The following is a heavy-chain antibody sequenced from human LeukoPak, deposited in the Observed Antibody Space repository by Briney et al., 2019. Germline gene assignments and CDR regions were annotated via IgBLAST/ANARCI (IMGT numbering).Heavy chain of an antibody. V-gene: IGHV4-38-2*02. CDR1: GYSISSGYY. Sequence: SETLSLTCTVSGYSISSGYYWGWIRQPPGKGLEWIGSIYHSGSTYYNPSLKSRVTISVDTSKNQFSLKLSSVTAADTAVYYCARHITYYDILTGYDLYYFDYWGQGTLVTVSS. CDR3: ARHITYYDILTGYDLYYFDY. CDR2: IYHSGST. J-gene: IGHJ4*02. D-gene: IGHD3-9*01.